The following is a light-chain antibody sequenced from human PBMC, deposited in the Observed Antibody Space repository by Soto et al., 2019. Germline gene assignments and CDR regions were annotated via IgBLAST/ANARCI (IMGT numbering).Light chain of an antibody. Sequence: EIVMTQSPATLSVSPGERATLSCRASQSVSSNLAWYQQKPGQAPRLLIYGASTRATGIPARFSGSGSGTEFTLTISSLQSEDFAVCYCQQYNNWPPTWTFGQGTKVEIK. CDR3: QQYNNWPPTWT. J-gene: IGKJ1*01. CDR1: QSVSSN. CDR2: GAS. V-gene: IGKV3-15*01.